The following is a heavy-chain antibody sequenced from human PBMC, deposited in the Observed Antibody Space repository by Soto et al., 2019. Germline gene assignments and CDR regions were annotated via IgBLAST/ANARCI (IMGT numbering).Heavy chain of an antibody. Sequence: LGESLKISCKGSGGNFISYWIGWVRQMPGKGLEWMGIIYPSDSDTRYSPSFQGQVTISADKSISVVYLQWSSLQASDTAMYYWARQDSQGEGGSGNSNPFNMGAQG. CDR1: GGNFISYW. CDR3: ARQDSQGEGGSGNSNPFNM. CDR2: IYPSDSDT. V-gene: IGHV5-51*01. J-gene: IGHJ4*02. D-gene: IGHD2-15*01.